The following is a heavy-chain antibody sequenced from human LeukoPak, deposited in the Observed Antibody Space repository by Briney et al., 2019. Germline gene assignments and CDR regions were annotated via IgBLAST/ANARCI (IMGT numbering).Heavy chain of an antibody. Sequence: PGGPLRLSCAAGGFTFAYYYMTLIRQPPGRGVEWVSLIGASGESTYYADSVKGRFTISRDNCKNTLSLQMNSLRVEDTAMYFCAKDIQLSTWGLGTKVTVSS. J-gene: IGHJ3*01. CDR1: GFTFAYYY. D-gene: IGHD5-24*01. CDR2: IGASGEST. CDR3: AKDIQLST. V-gene: IGHV3-23*01.